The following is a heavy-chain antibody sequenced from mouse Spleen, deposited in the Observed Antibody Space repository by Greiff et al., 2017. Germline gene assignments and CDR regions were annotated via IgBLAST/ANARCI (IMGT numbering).Heavy chain of an antibody. CDR3: ARYDYGSSYDYFDY. V-gene: IGHV1-18*01. J-gene: IGHJ2*01. D-gene: IGHD1-1*01. Sequence: VQLQQSGPELVKPGASVKIPCKASGYTFTDYNMDWVKQSHGKSLEWIGDINPNNGGTIYNQKFKGKATLTVDKSSSTAYMELRSLTSEDTAVYYCARYDYGSSYDYFDYWGQGTTLTVSS. CDR2: INPNNGGT. CDR1: GYTFTDYN.